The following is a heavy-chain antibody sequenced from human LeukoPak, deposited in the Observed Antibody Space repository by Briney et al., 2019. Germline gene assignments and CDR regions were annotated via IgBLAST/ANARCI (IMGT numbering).Heavy chain of an antibody. CDR1: GFTFSSYG. J-gene: IGHJ4*02. CDR2: IRYDGSNK. V-gene: IGHV3-30*02. Sequence: GGSLRLSCAASGFTFSSYGMHWVRQAPGQGPGWVTFIRYDGSNKYYADSVKGRFTISRDNSKNTLNLHMNSLRAEDTAVYYCAKDPTHYRVWDYYETIGLSYWGQGTLVTVSS. D-gene: IGHD3-22*01. CDR3: AKDPTHYRVWDYYETIGLSY.